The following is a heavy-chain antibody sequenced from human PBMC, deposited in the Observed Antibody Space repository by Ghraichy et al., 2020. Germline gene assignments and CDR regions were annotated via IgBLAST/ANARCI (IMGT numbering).Heavy chain of an antibody. Sequence: LRLSCAGVGFRGKKYGMHWVSQVPGKGLEWVAFIRFDGRNKYYVDSVKGRFTISRDNSKNTLSLQMNSLRAEDTAVYYCGKDPEYNSGLIDYWGQGTLVTVSS. CDR3: GKDPEYNSGLIDY. CDR2: IRFDGRNK. D-gene: IGHD6-19*01. CDR1: GFRGKKYG. V-gene: IGHV3-30*02. J-gene: IGHJ4*02.